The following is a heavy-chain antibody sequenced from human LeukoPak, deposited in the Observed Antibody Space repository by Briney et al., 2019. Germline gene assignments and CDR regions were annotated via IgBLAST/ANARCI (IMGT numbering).Heavy chain of an antibody. CDR3: ARESEYCSSTSCSRDAFDI. J-gene: IGHJ3*02. Sequence: ASVKVSCKASGYTFTSYYMHWVRQAPGQGLEWMGIINPSGGSTSYAQKFQGRVTMTRDTSTSTVYMELSSLRSEDTAVYYCARESEYCSSTSCSRDAFDIWGQGTMVTVSS. D-gene: IGHD2-2*01. CDR2: INPSGGST. CDR1: GYTFTSYY. V-gene: IGHV1-46*01.